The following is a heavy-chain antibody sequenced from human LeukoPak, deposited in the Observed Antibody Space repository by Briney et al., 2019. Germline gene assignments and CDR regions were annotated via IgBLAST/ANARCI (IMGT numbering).Heavy chain of an antibody. V-gene: IGHV4-39*01. Sequence: SETLSLTCTVSGGSISSSSYYWGWLRQPPGTGREWIGSIYYSGSTYYNPSLKSRVTISVDTSKNQFSLKLSSVPAADTAVYYCARGGLGRDWFDPWGQGTLVTVSS. CDR1: GGSISSSSYY. D-gene: IGHD3-16*01. CDR3: ARGGLGRDWFDP. CDR2: IYYSGST. J-gene: IGHJ5*02.